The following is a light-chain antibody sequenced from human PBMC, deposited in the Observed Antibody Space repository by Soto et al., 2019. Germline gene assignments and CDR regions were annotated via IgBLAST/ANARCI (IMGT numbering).Light chain of an antibody. CDR1: RSDVGGYNH. V-gene: IGLV2-23*02. J-gene: IGLJ3*02. Sequence: QSVLTQPASVSGSPGQSITISCTGTRSDVGGYNHVSWYQQHPCKAPKLMIYDVNKRPSGVSNHFSGSKSGNTASLTISGLQVEDEADYYCCSYAGSSTWVFGGGTKLTVL. CDR3: CSYAGSSTWV. CDR2: DVN.